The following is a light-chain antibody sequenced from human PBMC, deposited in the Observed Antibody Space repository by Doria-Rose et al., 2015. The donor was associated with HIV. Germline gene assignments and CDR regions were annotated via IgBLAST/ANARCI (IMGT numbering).Light chain of an antibody. J-gene: IGKJ5*01. CDR2: GAS. Sequence: FTQSPGTLSLSQGERATPSCRASQSVSSSYLAWYQQKPGQAPRLLIYGASSRATGIPDRFSGSGAGTDFTLTISRLEPEDFAVYYCQQYGTSLSITFGQGTRLEIK. CDR3: QQYGTSLSIT. CDR1: QSVSSSY. V-gene: IGKV3-20*01.